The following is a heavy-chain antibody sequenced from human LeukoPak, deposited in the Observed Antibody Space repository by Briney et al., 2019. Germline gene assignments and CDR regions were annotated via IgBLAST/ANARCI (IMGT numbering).Heavy chain of an antibody. D-gene: IGHD3-3*01. J-gene: IGHJ2*01. Sequence: TSETLSLTCTVSGGSISSYYWSWIRQPPGKGLEWIGYIYTSGSTNYNPSLKSRVTIPVDTSKNQLSLKLSSVTAADTAVYYCARARVTIWYFDLWGRGTLVTVSS. V-gene: IGHV4-4*09. CDR2: IYTSGST. CDR1: GGSISSYY. CDR3: ARARVTIWYFDL.